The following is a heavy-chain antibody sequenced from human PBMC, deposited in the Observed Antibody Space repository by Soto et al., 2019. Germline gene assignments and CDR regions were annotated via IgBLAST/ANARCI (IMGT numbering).Heavy chain of an antibody. V-gene: IGHV5-51*01. CDR1: GYSLTIYW. D-gene: IGHD3-22*01. CDR3: ATSSGYPPGAFDI. CDR2: IYPGDSDT. Sequence: XECLNIYCKGSGYSLTIYWSSWVRQMPGKGLEWMGIIYPGDSDTRYSPSFQGQVTISADKSISTAYLQWSSLKASDTAMYYCATSSGYPPGAFDIWGQGTIVPVSS. J-gene: IGHJ3*02.